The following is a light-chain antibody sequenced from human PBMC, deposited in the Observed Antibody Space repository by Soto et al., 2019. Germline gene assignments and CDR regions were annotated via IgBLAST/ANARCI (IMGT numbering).Light chain of an antibody. V-gene: IGKV1-39*01. J-gene: IGKJ4*01. CDR1: QSISSY. Sequence: DIQMTQSPSSLSASVGDRVTITCRASQSISSYLNWYQQKPGKAPKLLIYAASSLQSGVPSRFSGSGSGTDFTLTISSLPPEDFETYYCQQSYSTPLTFGGGTKVEIK. CDR3: QQSYSTPLT. CDR2: AAS.